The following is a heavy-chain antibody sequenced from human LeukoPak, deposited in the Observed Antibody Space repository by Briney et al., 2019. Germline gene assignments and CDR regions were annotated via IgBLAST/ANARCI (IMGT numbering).Heavy chain of an antibody. CDR1: GGSVSGDY. J-gene: IGHJ5*02. CDR2: ISSSGRT. V-gene: IGHV4-59*02. Sequence: SETLSLTCTVSGGSVSGDYWSWIRQPPGKGLEWVGHISSSGRTNYEPSLKSRVTISADTSRNQLSLQLHSVTAADTALYYCARDSPRGHIGDPWGPGTLVTVSS. D-gene: IGHD3-10*01. CDR3: ARDSPRGHIGDP.